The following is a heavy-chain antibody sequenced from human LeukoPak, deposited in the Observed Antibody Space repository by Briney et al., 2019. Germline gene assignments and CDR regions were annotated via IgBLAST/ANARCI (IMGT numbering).Heavy chain of an antibody. Sequence: ASVKVSCKASGYTFTSYGISWVRQAPGQGLEWMGWISAYNGNTNYAQKLQGRVTMTTDTSTSTAYMELRSLRSEDTAVYYCARGLYYYDSSGSDYWGQGTLVTVSS. V-gene: IGHV1-18*01. CDR1: GYTFTSYG. CDR3: ARGLYYYDSSGSDY. CDR2: ISAYNGNT. D-gene: IGHD3-22*01. J-gene: IGHJ4*02.